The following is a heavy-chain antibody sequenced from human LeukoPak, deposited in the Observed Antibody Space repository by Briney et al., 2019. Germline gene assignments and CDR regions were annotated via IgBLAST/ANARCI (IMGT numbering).Heavy chain of an antibody. CDR3: AREIGRGYHPYYYYYMDV. D-gene: IGHD3-22*01. V-gene: IGHV4-61*02. J-gene: IGHJ6*03. CDR2: IYTSGST. Sequence: SETLSLTCTVSGGSISSGSYYWSWIRQPAGKGLEWIGRIYTSGSTNYNPSLKSRVTISVDTSKNQFSLKLSSVTAADTAVYYCAREIGRGYHPYYYYYMDVWGKGTTVTISS. CDR1: GGSISSGSYY.